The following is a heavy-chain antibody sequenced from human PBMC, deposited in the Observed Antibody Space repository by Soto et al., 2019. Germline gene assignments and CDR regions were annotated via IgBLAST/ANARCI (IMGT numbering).Heavy chain of an antibody. CDR2: IRSKAFAETT. J-gene: IGHJ6*03. D-gene: IGHD6-13*01. CDR3: SRRRKADSYYFYMDV. Sequence: PGGSLRLSCTASGFTFGDYAMSWFRQAPGKGLEWVGFIRSKAFAETTQYAASVKGRFTISRDDSKGIAYLQMNSLKTEDTAVYYCSRRRKADSYYFYMDVWGKGTTVTVSS. CDR1: GFTFGDYA. V-gene: IGHV3-49*03.